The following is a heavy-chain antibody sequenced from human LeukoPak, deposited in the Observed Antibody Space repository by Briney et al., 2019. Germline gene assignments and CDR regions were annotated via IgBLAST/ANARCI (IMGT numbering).Heavy chain of an antibody. V-gene: IGHV4-61*01. Sequence: PSETLSLTCTVSGGSVSSSSYYWSWIRQPPGKGPEWIGYIYYSGSTKYNPSLKSRVTILADTSKNQVSLKLSSVTAADTAVYYCARQHSSGWWGGFLYYFDYWGQGTLVTVSS. CDR3: ARQHSSGWWGGFLYYFDY. J-gene: IGHJ4*02. D-gene: IGHD6-19*01. CDR2: IYYSGST. CDR1: GGSVSSSSYY.